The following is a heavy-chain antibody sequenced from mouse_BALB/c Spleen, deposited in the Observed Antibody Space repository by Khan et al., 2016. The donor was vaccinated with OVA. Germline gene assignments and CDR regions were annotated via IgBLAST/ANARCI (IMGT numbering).Heavy chain of an antibody. J-gene: IGHJ2*01. Sequence: VQLQQSGAEQAKPGASVKMSCKTSGYTFSSYWMHWVKQRPGQGLEWLGYINPTSGYTESNEKFKDKHTLSADKSSSTAYMQLTSRTSEDSAVYYCARDRIDYWGQGTTLTVSS. CDR2: INPTSGYT. V-gene: IGHV1-7*01. CDR3: ARDRIDY. CDR1: GYTFSSYW.